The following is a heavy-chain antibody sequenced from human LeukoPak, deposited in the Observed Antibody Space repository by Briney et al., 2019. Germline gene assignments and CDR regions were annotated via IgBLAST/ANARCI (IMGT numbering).Heavy chain of an antibody. Sequence: PSETLSLTCTVSGGSISTSDSYWGWLRQPPGKGLERIGSFYYGGGTYYSPSLKSRVTISVHTSKNQFSLTVSSMTAADTAVYYCARDPGGGYKDDALDIWGQETRVIVSS. D-gene: IGHD3-16*01. CDR2: FYYGGGT. CDR1: GGSISTSDSY. CDR3: ARDPGGGYKDDALDI. J-gene: IGHJ3*02. V-gene: IGHV4-39*07.